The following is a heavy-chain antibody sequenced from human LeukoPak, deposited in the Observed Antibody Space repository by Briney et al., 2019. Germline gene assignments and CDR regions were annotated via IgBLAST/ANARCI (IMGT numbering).Heavy chain of an antibody. CDR2: ISSSSSTI. V-gene: IGHV3-48*01. CDR1: GFTFSSYS. CDR3: AKDRGAGMTTVVTALDY. D-gene: IGHD4-23*01. J-gene: IGHJ4*02. Sequence: GGSLRLSCAASGFTFSSYSMNWVRQAPGKGLEWVSYISSSSSTIYYADSVKGRFTISRDNAKNTLYLQMNSLRAEDTAVYYCAKDRGAGMTTVVTALDYWGQGTLVTVSS.